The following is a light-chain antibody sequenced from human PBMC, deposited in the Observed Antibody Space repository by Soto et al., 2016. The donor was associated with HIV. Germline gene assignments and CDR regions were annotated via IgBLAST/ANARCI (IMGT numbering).Light chain of an antibody. CDR3: QVWDRSSDHVV. CDR2: DDS. V-gene: IGLV3-21*03. CDR1: NIGSKS. Sequence: SYVLTQPPSVSVAPGKTARITCGGNNIGSKSVHWYQQKPGQAPVLVVFDDSDRPSRIPERFSGSKSGNTATLTISRVEAGDEADYYCQVWDRSSDHVVFGGGTKLPVL. J-gene: IGLJ3*02.